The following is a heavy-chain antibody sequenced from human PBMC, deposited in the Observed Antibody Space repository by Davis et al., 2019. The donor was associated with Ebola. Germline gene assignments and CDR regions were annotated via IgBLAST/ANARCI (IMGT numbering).Heavy chain of an antibody. CDR1: GDTVSSIDGA. CDR3: ARGWLRGGMDV. V-gene: IGHV6-1*01. D-gene: IGHD5-18*01. CDR2: TYYTSKWYS. Sequence: HSQTLSLTCDTSGDTVSSIDGAWNWIRQSPSRGLEWLGRTYYTSKWYSDYAVSMKSRITVNPDTSKNQFSLQLNSVTPEDTALYYCARGWLRGGMDVWGEGTTVTV. J-gene: IGHJ6*02.